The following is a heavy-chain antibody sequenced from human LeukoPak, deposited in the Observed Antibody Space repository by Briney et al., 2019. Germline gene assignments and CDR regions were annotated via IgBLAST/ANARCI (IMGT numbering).Heavy chain of an antibody. Sequence: SETLSLTCTVSGGSISSYYWSWIRQPPGKGLEWIGYIYYSGSTNYNPSLKSRVTISVDTSKNQFSLKLSSVTAADTAVYYCARTYGDSLSFDYWGRGTLVTVSS. V-gene: IGHV4-59*01. D-gene: IGHD4-17*01. CDR2: IYYSGST. J-gene: IGHJ4*02. CDR1: GGSISSYY. CDR3: ARTYGDSLSFDY.